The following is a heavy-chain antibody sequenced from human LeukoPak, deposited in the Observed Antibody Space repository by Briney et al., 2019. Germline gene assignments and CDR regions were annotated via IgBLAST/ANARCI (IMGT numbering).Heavy chain of an antibody. CDR3: ARGHYDFWSGYYSDY. J-gene: IGHJ4*02. V-gene: IGHV3-23*01. CDR1: GFTFSSYA. CDR2: ISGSGGST. D-gene: IGHD3-3*01. Sequence: PGGSLRLSCAASGFTFSSYAMSWVRQAPGKGLEWVSAISGSGGSTYYADSVKGRFTISRDNSKNTLYLQMNSLRAEDTAVYYCARGHYDFWSGYYSDYWGQGTLVTVSS.